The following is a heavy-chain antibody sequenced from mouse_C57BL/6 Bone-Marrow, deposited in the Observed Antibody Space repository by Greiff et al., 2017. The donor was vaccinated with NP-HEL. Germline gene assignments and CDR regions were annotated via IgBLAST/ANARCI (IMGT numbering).Heavy chain of an antibody. CDR2: ISGGGGNT. CDR3: ARQVTGYFDY. J-gene: IGHJ2*01. V-gene: IGHV5-9*01. Sequence: EVKVVESGGGLVKPGGSLKLSCAASGFTFSSYTMSWVRQTPEKRLEWVATISGGGGNTYYPDSVKGRFTISRDNAKNTLYLQMSSLGSEDTALYYCARQVTGYFDYWGQGTTLTVSS. CDR1: GFTFSSYT. D-gene: IGHD4-1*01.